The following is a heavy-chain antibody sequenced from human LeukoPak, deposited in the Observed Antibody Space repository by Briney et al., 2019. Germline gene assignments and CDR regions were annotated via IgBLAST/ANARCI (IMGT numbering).Heavy chain of an antibody. D-gene: IGHD5-12*01. CDR1: GYTFTGYY. Sequence: GASVKVSCKASGYTFTGYYMHWVRQAPGQGLEWMGWINPNSGGTNYAQKFQGRVTMTRDTSISTAYMELSRLRSDDTAVYYCARDLMRSGVATVPRAYWGQGTLVTVSS. J-gene: IGHJ4*02. V-gene: IGHV1-2*02. CDR3: ARDLMRSGVATVPRAY. CDR2: INPNSGGT.